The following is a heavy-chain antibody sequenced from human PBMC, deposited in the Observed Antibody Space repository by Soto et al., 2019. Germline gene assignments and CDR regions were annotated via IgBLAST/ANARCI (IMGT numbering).Heavy chain of an antibody. CDR3: ARENGGDSSGYPPSFDY. V-gene: IGHV3-30-3*01. CDR2: ISYDGSNK. J-gene: IGHJ4*02. CDR1: GFTFSSYA. Sequence: GGSLRLSCAASGFTFSSYAMHWVRQAPGKGLEWVAVISYDGSNKYYADKVKGRFNIYRDNSKNTLYLQMNSLRADDTSFYYCARENGGDSSGYPPSFDYWGQGTLVTVSS. D-gene: IGHD3-22*01.